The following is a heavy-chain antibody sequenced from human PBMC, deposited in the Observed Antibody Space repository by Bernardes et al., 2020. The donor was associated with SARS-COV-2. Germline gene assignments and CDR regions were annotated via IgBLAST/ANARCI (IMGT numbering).Heavy chain of an antibody. J-gene: IGHJ4*02. CDR3: AKDGDGPDY. Sequence: GGSLRLSCAASGFTFSSHGMHWVRQAPGRGLEWVAVISYDGTEKYYADSLKGRFTVSRDNSKNTLYLQMNSLRAEDTAVYYCAKDGDGPDYWGQGTLVTVSS. CDR2: ISYDGTEK. D-gene: IGHD7-27*01. CDR1: GFTFSSHG. V-gene: IGHV3-30*18.